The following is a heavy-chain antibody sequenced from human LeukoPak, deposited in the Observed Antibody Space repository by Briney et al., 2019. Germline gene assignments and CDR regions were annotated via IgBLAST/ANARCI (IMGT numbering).Heavy chain of an antibody. J-gene: IGHJ4*02. V-gene: IGHV3-21*01. Sequence: PGGSLRLSCAASGFTFSSYSMNWARQAPGKGLEWVSSISSSSSYIYYADSVKGRFTISRDNAKNSLYLQMNSLRAEDTAVYYCARGGEFDGYSYGLSIDYWGQGTLVTVSS. D-gene: IGHD5-18*01. CDR3: ARGGEFDGYSYGLSIDY. CDR1: GFTFSSYS. CDR2: ISSSSSYI.